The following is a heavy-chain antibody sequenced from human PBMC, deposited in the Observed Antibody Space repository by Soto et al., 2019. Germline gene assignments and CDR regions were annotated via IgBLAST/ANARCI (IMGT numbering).Heavy chain of an antibody. V-gene: IGHV3-64*01. CDR1: GFTLSGYA. Sequence: GGSLRLSWAASGFTLSGYAMDWVRQAPGKGLKYVSGISSNGVGTYYANSVQGRFTISRDNSKNTVYLQMGSLRPEDMAVYYCARRARPDFYYMDVWGKGTTVTVSS. CDR2: ISSNGVGT. D-gene: IGHD6-6*01. CDR3: ARRARPDFYYMDV. J-gene: IGHJ6*03.